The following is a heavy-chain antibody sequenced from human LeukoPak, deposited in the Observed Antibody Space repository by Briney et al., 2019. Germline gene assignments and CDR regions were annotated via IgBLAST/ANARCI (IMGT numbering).Heavy chain of an antibody. Sequence: ASVKVSCKVSGYTLTELSMHWVRQAPGKGLEWMGGFDPEDGEAIYAQKFQGRVTMTEDTSTDTAYMELSSLRSEDTAVYYCATFDRWRSGSYLEPADWAEVDYWGQGTLVTVSS. CDR3: ATFDRWRSGSYLEPADWAEVDY. D-gene: IGHD1-26*01. CDR2: FDPEDGEA. J-gene: IGHJ4*02. CDR1: GYTLTELS. V-gene: IGHV1-24*01.